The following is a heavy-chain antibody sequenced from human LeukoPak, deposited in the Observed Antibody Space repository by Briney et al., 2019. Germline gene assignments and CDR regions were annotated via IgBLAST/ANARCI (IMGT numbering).Heavy chain of an antibody. Sequence: GGSLRLSCTASGFTFGDYAMSWVRQAPGKGLEWVGFIRSKAYGGTTEYAASVKGRFTIPRDDSKSIAYLQMNSLKTEDTAVYYCTRDTSGLLWFGEFDYWGQGTLVTVSS. V-gene: IGHV3-49*04. CDR1: GFTFGDYA. CDR2: IRSKAYGGTT. CDR3: TRDTSGLLWFGEFDY. J-gene: IGHJ4*02. D-gene: IGHD3-10*01.